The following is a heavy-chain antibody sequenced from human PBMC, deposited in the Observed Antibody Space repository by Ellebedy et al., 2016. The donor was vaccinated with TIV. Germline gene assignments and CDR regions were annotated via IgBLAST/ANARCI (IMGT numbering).Heavy chain of an antibody. J-gene: IGHJ1*01. D-gene: IGHD3-10*01. Sequence: MPSETLSLTCTVSGGSISSSSYYWGWIRQPPGKGLEWIGSIYYSGSTYYNPSLKSRVTISVDTSKNQFSLKLSSVTAADTAVYYCARHTGITMVRGLTPRVGYFQHWGQGTLVTVSS. CDR2: IYYSGST. V-gene: IGHV4-39*01. CDR1: GGSISSSSYY. CDR3: ARHTGITMVRGLTPRVGYFQH.